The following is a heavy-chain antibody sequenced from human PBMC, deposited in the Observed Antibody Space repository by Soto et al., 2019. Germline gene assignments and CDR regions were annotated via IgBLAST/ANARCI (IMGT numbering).Heavy chain of an antibody. CDR3: AKDLSPYGSGSYWAPYYYYGMDV. D-gene: IGHD3-10*01. Sequence: GGSLRLSCAASGFTFSSYGMHWVRQAPGKGLEWVAVISYDGSNKYYADSVKGRFTISRDNSKNTLYLQMNSLRAEDTAVYYCAKDLSPYGSGSYWAPYYYYGMDVWGQGTTVTVSS. CDR2: ISYDGSNK. CDR1: GFTFSSYG. V-gene: IGHV3-30*18. J-gene: IGHJ6*02.